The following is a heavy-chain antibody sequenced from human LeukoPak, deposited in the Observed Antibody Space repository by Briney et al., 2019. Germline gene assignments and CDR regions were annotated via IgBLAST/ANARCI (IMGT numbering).Heavy chain of an antibody. D-gene: IGHD5-18*01. J-gene: IGHJ5*02. Sequence: SETLSLTCTVSGGSISSSSYYWGWIRQPPGKGLEWIGSIYYSGSTYYNPSPKSRVTISVDTSKNQFSLKLSSVTAADTAVYYCAGGHGYSYGYYWFDPWGQGTLVTVSS. V-gene: IGHV4-39*07. CDR2: IYYSGST. CDR3: AGGHGYSYGYYWFDP. CDR1: GGSISSSSYY.